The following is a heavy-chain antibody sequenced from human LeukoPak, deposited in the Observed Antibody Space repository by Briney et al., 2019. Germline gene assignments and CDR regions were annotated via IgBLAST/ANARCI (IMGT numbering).Heavy chain of an antibody. CDR1: GFTFSSYW. D-gene: IGHD3-9*01. J-gene: IGHJ4*02. Sequence: GGSLRLSCAASGFTFSSYWMSWVRQAPGKGLEWVANIKQDGSEKYYVDSVKGRFTISRDNAKNSLYLQMNSLRAEDTAVYYCARVGDDILTGNDYWGQGTLVTVSS. V-gene: IGHV3-7*01. CDR3: ARVGDDILTGNDY. CDR2: IKQDGSEK.